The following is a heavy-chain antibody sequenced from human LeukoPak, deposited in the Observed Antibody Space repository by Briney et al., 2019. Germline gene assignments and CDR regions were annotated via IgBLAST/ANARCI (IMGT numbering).Heavy chain of an antibody. CDR3: ARDSITMRAFDI. D-gene: IGHD3-22*01. J-gene: IGHJ3*02. V-gene: IGHV3-9*01. Sequence: QAGGSLRLSCAASGFTFDDYAMHWVRQAPGKGLEWVSGISWNSVSIGYADSVKGRFTISRDNAKNSLYLQMNSLRAEDTAVYYCARDSITMRAFDIWGQGTMVTVSS. CDR2: ISWNSVSI. CDR1: GFTFDDYA.